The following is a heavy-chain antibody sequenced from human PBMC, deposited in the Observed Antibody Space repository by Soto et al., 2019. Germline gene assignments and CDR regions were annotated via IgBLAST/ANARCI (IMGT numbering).Heavy chain of an antibody. CDR2: IIPIFGTA. CDR3: ARDPRYSSSWFFDY. V-gene: IGHV1-69*13. D-gene: IGHD6-13*01. CDR1: GGTFSSYA. Sequence: GASVKVSCKASGGTFSSYAISWVRQAPGQGLEWMGGIIPIFGTASYAQKFQGRVTITADESTSTAYMELSSLRSEDTAVYYCARDPRYSSSWFFDYWGQGTLVTVSS. J-gene: IGHJ4*02.